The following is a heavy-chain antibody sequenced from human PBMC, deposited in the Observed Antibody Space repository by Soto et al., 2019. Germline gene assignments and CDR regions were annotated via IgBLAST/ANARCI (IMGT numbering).Heavy chain of an antibody. CDR2: ISYDGNNK. V-gene: IGHV3-30*18. D-gene: IGHD1-1*01. Sequence: PVGSLRLSCAASGFTFNDFGMHWVRQAPGKGLEWVAVISYDGNNKSYADSVKGRFTISRDNSKNTLYLQMTSLRAEDTAVYYCAKGGRGTYYYYYGMDVWGQGTTVTVSS. CDR3: AKGGRGTYYYYYGMDV. CDR1: GFTFNDFG. J-gene: IGHJ6*02.